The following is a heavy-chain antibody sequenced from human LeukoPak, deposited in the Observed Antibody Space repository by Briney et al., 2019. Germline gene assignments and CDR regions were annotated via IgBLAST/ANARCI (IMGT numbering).Heavy chain of an antibody. CDR3: ARVGMGSSGWYDPRWYYSDY. CDR1: GGSISSYY. D-gene: IGHD6-19*01. Sequence: SETLSLTCTVSGGSISSYYWSWIRQPPGKGLEWIGYIYYSGSTNYNPSLKSRVTISVDTSKNQFSLKLSSVTAADTAVYYCARVGMGSSGWYDPRWYYSDYWGQGTLVTVSS. CDR2: IYYSGST. J-gene: IGHJ4*02. V-gene: IGHV4-59*01.